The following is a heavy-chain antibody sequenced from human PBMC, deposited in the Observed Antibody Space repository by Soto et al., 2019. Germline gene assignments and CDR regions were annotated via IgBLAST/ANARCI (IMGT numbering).Heavy chain of an antibody. D-gene: IGHD3-9*01. CDR3: ARLPYYDILTGYYKDYYYYGMDV. CDR1: GGSISSSSYY. Sequence: SETLSLTCTVSGGSISSSSYYWGWISQPPGKGLEWIGSIYYSGSTYYNPSLKSRVTISVDTSKNQFSLKLSSVTAEDTAVYYCARLPYYDILTGYYKDYYYYGMDVWGQGTTVT. CDR2: IYYSGST. J-gene: IGHJ6*02. V-gene: IGHV4-39*01.